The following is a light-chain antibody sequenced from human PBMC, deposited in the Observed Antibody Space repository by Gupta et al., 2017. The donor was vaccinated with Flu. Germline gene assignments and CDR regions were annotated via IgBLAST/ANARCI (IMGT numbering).Light chain of an antibody. V-gene: IGKV1-39*01. CDR1: QYISSY. J-gene: IGKJ2*01. CDR2: AAS. CDR3: LQSHSTPFT. Sequence: DIQMTQSPSSLSASVGDRVAITCRASQYISSYLNWYQQKPGKAPKLLIYAASSLQSGVPSRFSGSGSGTAFTLTISRLQPEDFATYYCLQSHSTPFTFGQGTKLAIK.